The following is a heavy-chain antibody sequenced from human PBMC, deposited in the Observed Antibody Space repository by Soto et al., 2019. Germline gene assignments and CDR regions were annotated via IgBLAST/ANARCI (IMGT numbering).Heavy chain of an antibody. V-gene: IGHV1-3*01. CDR2: ITAGNGNT. CDR3: TRSPVRPSGGLIGPVDY. CDR1: GYTFSDYA. J-gene: IGHJ4*02. D-gene: IGHD3-16*02. Sequence: QVQFVQSGAEVMKPGASVKVSCKASGYTFSDYAVHWVRQAPGQRPEWMGWITAGNGNTKYSQKLQGRVTITRDTSASTAYLELSSLTSEDTALYDCTRSPVRPSGGLIGPVDYWGQGTLVTVSS.